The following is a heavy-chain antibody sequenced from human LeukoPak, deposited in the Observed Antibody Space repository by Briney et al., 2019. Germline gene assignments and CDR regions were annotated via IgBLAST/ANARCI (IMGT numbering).Heavy chain of an antibody. CDR2: ISWNSGSI. Sequence: LTGGSLRLSCAASGFTFDDYAMHWVRQAPGKGLEWVSGISWNSGSIGYADSVKGRFTISRDNAKNSLYLQMNSLRAEDTALYYCAKQKSSSWYAPLDYWGQETLVTVSS. J-gene: IGHJ4*02. CDR1: GFTFDDYA. CDR3: AKQKSSSWYAPLDY. D-gene: IGHD6-13*01. V-gene: IGHV3-9*01.